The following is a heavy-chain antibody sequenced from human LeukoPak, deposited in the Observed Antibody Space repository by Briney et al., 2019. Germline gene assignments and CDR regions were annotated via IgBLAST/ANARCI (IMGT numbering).Heavy chain of an antibody. Sequence: GGSLRLSCAASGFTFNSYAMSWVRQAPGKGPECVSTIYYAGGDTYYADSVKGRFTVSRDNINNALHLQMDSLRVEDTAVYYCAKDHGAAVVPRRFDYWGRGTLVTVSS. J-gene: IGHJ4*02. CDR1: GFTFNSYA. D-gene: IGHD2-21*01. CDR3: AKDHGAAVVPRRFDY. V-gene: IGHV3-23*01. CDR2: IYYAGGDT.